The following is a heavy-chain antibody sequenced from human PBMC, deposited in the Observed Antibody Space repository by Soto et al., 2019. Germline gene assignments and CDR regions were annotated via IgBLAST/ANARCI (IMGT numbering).Heavy chain of an antibody. D-gene: IGHD5-18*01. Sequence: PGGSLRLSFAASGFTFSSYAMHWVRQAPGKGLEYVSAISSNGGSTYYANSVKGRFTISRDNSKNTLYLQMGSLRAEDMAVYYCARVGNTAMEPYYYYMDVWGKGTTVTVSS. CDR2: ISSNGGST. J-gene: IGHJ6*03. V-gene: IGHV3-64*01. CDR1: GFTFSSYA. CDR3: ARVGNTAMEPYYYYMDV.